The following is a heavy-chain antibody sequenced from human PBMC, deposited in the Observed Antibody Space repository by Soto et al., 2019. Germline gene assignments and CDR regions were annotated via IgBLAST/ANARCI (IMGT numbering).Heavy chain of an antibody. CDR3: ARFRNYYGSGSYYYYGMDV. V-gene: IGHV1-18*01. CDR1: ASTLNPCG. D-gene: IGHD3-10*01. CDR2: ISAYNGNT. Sequence: ASVQVSWETSASTLNPCGSNWVRQAPGQGLPWMGWISAYNGNTNDAQKLQGRVTMTTDTSTSTAYMELRSLRSDDTAVYYCARFRNYYGSGSYYYYGMDVWGQGTTVTGSS. J-gene: IGHJ6*02.